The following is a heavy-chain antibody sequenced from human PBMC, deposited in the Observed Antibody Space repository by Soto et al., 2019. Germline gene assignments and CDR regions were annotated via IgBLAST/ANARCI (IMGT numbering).Heavy chain of an antibody. CDR2: ISSRSYTI. CDR3: ARGGSSSDNGMDV. CDR1: GFTFSTYS. V-gene: IGHV3-48*02. J-gene: IGHJ6*02. Sequence: EVQLVESGGGLVQPGGSLRLSCAASGFTFSTYSMNWVRQAPGKGLELVSYISSRSYTIYNLDSVKGRFTISRDNAKNPIYLQMNSLRDEDTAVYYCARGGSSSDNGMDVWGQGTTVTVSS. D-gene: IGHD6-6*01.